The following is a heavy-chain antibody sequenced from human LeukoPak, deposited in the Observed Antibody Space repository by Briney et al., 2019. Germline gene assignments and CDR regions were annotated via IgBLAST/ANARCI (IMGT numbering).Heavy chain of an antibody. CDR2: IYHSGST. CDR3: ARDLFSKEDYYGMDV. CDR1: GGPISSYY. V-gene: IGHV4-59*01. D-gene: IGHD3-10*02. Sequence: SETLSLTCTVSGGPISSYYWRWIRQPPGKGREWFGYIYHSGSTNYNPSLKSRVTISVDTSKNQFSLKLSSVTAADTAVYYCARDLFSKEDYYGMDVWGQGTTVTVSS. J-gene: IGHJ6*02.